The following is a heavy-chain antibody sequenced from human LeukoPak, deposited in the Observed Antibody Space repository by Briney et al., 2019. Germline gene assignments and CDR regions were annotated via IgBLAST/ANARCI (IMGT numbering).Heavy chain of an antibody. J-gene: IGHJ4*02. V-gene: IGHV4-59*08. Sequence: PSETLSLTCTVSGGSISNYYWSWIRQPPGRGLEWIGHIYYSGSTSYNPSLKSRVTISVDTSKNQFTLKLSSVTAADTAVYYCARQTWLLDYWGQGTLVTVSS. CDR2: IYYSGST. D-gene: IGHD5-12*01. CDR1: GGSISNYY. CDR3: ARQTWLLDY.